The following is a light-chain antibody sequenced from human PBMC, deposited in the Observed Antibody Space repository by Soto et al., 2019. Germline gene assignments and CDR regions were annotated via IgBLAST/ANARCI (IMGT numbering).Light chain of an antibody. CDR3: QQTHSTPWT. J-gene: IGKJ1*01. CDR1: QTITTY. CDR2: GAS. V-gene: IGKV1-39*01. Sequence: DIQMTQSPSSLSASVGDRVTISCRASQTITTYLNWYQQKPGKAPQLLIYGASILQSGVPSRFTGSGSGTDFTLTISSLQPDDFATYHCQQTHSTPWTFGQGTKVEI.